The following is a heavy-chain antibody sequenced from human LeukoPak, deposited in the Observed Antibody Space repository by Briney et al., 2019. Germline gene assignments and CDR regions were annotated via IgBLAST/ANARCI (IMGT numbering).Heavy chain of an antibody. D-gene: IGHD6-19*01. V-gene: IGHV4-34*01. CDR1: EFSVGSNY. CDR2: INHSGTT. J-gene: IGHJ4*02. CDR3: ARRGDSSGWYDDY. Sequence: GSLRLSCAASEFSVGSNYMTWVRQPPGKGLEWIGEINHSGTTNYNPSLKSRVTISVDTSKNQFSLKLSSVTAADTAVYYCARRGDSSGWYDDYWGQGTLVTVSS.